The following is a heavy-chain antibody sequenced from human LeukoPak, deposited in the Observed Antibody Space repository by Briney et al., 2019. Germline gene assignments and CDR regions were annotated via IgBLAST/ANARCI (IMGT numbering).Heavy chain of an antibody. CDR3: ARGTGTSFFDY. CDR1: SYSISSGYH. J-gene: IGHJ4*02. Sequence: SETLSLTCAVSSYSISSGYHWGWIRQPPGKGLEWIGYIYYTGNTNYNPSLKSRVSMSLETSKNQFSLKLSSVTAADTAVYYCARGTGTSFFDYWAQGTLVTVSS. V-gene: IGHV4-59*13. D-gene: IGHD1-1*01. CDR2: IYYTGNT.